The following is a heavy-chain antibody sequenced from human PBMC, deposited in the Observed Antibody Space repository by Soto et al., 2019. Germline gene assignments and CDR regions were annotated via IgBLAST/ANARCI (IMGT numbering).Heavy chain of an antibody. V-gene: IGHV3-7*05. CDR2: IKQDGSEK. CDR1: GFTFSSYW. CDR3: ARVDCSGGSCYSSDYYYGMDV. D-gene: IGHD2-15*01. Sequence: GGSLRLSCAASGFTFSSYWMSWVRQAPGKGLEWVANIKQDGSEKYYVDSVKGRFTISRDNAKNSLYLQMNSLRAEDTAVYYCARVDCSGGSCYSSDYYYGMDVWGQGTTVTVSS. J-gene: IGHJ6*02.